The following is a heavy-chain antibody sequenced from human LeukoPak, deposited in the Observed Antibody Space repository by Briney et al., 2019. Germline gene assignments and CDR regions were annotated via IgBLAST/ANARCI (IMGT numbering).Heavy chain of an antibody. Sequence: GRSLRLSCAASGFTFSSYGMHWVRQAPGKGLEWVAVMSYDGSYKQYADSVKGGFTVSRNNSEKTLYLQMTSLRAEDTAVYYCAKYSSSSNYYYGMDVWGQGTTVTVSS. V-gene: IGHV3-30*18. J-gene: IGHJ6*02. CDR1: GFTFSSYG. CDR2: MSYDGSYK. D-gene: IGHD6-13*01. CDR3: AKYSSSSNYYYGMDV.